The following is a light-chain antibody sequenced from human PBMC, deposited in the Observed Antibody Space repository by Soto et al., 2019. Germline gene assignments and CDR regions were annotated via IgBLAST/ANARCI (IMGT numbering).Light chain of an antibody. CDR2: GAS. J-gene: IGKJ4*01. CDR1: QSVDSN. V-gene: IGKV3-20*01. CDR3: QQYGSSPLT. Sequence: IVMTQSPATLSVSPADGATLSFRASQSVDSNLAWYQQKPGQAPRLLIYGASSRASGIPDRFSGSGSGTDFTRTISRLEPEDFAVYYCQQYGSSPLTFGGGTKVDI.